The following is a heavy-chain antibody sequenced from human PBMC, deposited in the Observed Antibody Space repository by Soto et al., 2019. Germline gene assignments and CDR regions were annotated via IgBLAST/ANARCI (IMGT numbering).Heavy chain of an antibody. Sequence: GGSLRLSCAAAGFSFSSYGIHWVRQAPGKGLEWVAVVSNEGGIQYYADSVKGRFTISRDNSENTVFLQMNSLRSEDTAVYYCAKEGGTLGTSASYGFDYWGQGSRVTVSS. J-gene: IGHJ4*02. CDR1: GFSFSSYG. D-gene: IGHD3-16*01. CDR3: AKEGGTLGTSASYGFDY. CDR2: VSNEGGIQ. V-gene: IGHV3-30*18.